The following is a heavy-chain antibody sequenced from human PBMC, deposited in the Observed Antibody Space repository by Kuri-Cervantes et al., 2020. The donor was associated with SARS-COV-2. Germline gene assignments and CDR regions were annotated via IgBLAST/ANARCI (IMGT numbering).Heavy chain of an antibody. D-gene: IGHD5-12*01. Sequence: ASVKVSCKASGYTFTSYYMHWVRQAPGQGLEWMGIINPSGGSTSYAQKFQGRVTMTRDTSTSTVYMELSSLRTEDTALYYCAKDIAREGHSGYDPHFDYWGQGTLVTVSS. J-gene: IGHJ4*02. CDR2: INPSGGST. CDR1: GYTFTSYY. CDR3: AKDIAREGHSGYDPHFDY. V-gene: IGHV1-46*01.